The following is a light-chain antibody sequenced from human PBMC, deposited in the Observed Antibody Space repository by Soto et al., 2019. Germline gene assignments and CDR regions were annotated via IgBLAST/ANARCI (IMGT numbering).Light chain of an antibody. Sequence: DIQMTQSPSSVSASVGDTVTITCRASQGISSWLAWYQQKPGKAPNLLIYGASNLQSGVPSRISGSGSGTYFTLTSSSLQPEDFATYYCQQANRFPITFGQGTRLEIK. CDR2: GAS. V-gene: IGKV1-12*01. CDR1: QGISSW. CDR3: QQANRFPIT. J-gene: IGKJ5*01.